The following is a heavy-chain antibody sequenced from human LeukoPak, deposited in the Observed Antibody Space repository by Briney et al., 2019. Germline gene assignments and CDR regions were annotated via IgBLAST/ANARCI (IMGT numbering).Heavy chain of an antibody. CDR1: GGTFSSYA. J-gene: IGHJ6*02. D-gene: IGHD6-19*01. Sequence: SVKVSCKASGGTFSSYAISWVRQAPGQGLEWMGRIIPILGIANYAQKFQGRVTITADKSTSTAYMELSSLSSEDTAVYYCARVGSDSSGRVYYYYYGMDVWGQGTTVSVSS. CDR3: ARVGSDSSGRVYYYYYGMDV. V-gene: IGHV1-69*04. CDR2: IIPILGIA.